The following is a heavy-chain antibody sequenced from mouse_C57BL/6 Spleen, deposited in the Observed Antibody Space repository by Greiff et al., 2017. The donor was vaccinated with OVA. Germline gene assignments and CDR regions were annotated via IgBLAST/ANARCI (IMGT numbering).Heavy chain of an antibody. CDR1: GYAFSSSW. CDR2: IYPGDGDT. Sequence: QVQLQQSGPELVKPGASVKISCKASGYAFSSSWMNWVKQRPGKGLEWIGRIYPGDGDTNYNGKFKGKATLTADKSSSTAYMQLSSLTSEDSAVYFCARGTYYDYDYWGQGTTLTVSS. J-gene: IGHJ2*01. V-gene: IGHV1-82*01. D-gene: IGHD2-4*01. CDR3: ARGTYYDYDY.